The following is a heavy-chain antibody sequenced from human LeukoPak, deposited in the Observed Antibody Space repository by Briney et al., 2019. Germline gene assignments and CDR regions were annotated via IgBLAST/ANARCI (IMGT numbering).Heavy chain of an antibody. CDR1: GFTFSSYA. J-gene: IGHJ6*02. V-gene: IGHV3-30-3*01. Sequence: GRSLRLSCAASGFTFSSYAMHWVRQAPGKGLEWVAVISYDGSNKYYADSVKGRFTISRDNSKNTLYLQMNSLRAEDTAVYYCARAGKYCSGGSCPYYYGMDVWGQGTTVTVSS. CDR2: ISYDGSNK. CDR3: ARAGKYCSGGSCPYYYGMDV. D-gene: IGHD2-15*01.